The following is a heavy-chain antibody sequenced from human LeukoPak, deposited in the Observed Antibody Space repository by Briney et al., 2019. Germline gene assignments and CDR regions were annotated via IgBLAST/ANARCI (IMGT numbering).Heavy chain of an antibody. CDR3: ARHETYSSGIFDY. CDR2: IYTSGSS. Sequence: PSETLSLTCTVSGGSISSYYWSWIRQPPGKGLEWIGYIYTSGSSNYNPSLTGRVSITVDTDKNQFSLKLNSVTATDTDVYYCARHETYSSGIFDYWGQGTLVTVSS. V-gene: IGHV4-4*09. J-gene: IGHJ4*02. CDR1: GGSISSYY. D-gene: IGHD6-25*01.